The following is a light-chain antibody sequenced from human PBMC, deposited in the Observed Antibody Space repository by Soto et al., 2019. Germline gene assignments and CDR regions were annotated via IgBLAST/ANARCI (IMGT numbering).Light chain of an antibody. CDR2: DAS. CDR1: QSVSGY. Sequence: EIVLTQSPATLSLSPGERATLSCRASQSVSGYLVWYQQKHGQAPRLLIYDASNRATGIPARFRGSGSGTDFTLTISSLGPEDFAVYYCQQRSYWPLTFGGGTKVVIK. J-gene: IGKJ4*01. CDR3: QQRSYWPLT. V-gene: IGKV3-11*01.